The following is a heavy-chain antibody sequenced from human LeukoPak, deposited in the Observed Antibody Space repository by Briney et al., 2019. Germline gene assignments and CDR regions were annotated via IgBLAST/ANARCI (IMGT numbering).Heavy chain of an antibody. CDR2: IYTNGNT. D-gene: IGHD6-6*01. CDR3: ARAPSPMYSSSAPLDY. J-gene: IGHJ4*02. V-gene: IGHV4-4*09. Sequence: SETLSLTCSVSGGSITSDYWNWIRQPPGKGLEWLGYIYTNGNTDYNPSLNSRVTISVDTSKKEFSLKLSSVTAADTAVYYCARAPSPMYSSSAPLDYWGQGTPVIVSS. CDR1: GGSITSDY.